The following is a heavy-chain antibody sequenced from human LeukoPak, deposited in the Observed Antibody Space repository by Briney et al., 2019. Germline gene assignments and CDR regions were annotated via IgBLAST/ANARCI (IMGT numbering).Heavy chain of an antibody. CDR1: GFTFSSYG. CDR3: TRSRTAAGNDY. V-gene: IGHV3-23*01. CDR2: ISGSGGST. J-gene: IGHJ4*02. D-gene: IGHD6-13*01. Sequence: GGSLRLSCAASGFTFSSYGMSWVRQAPGKGLEWVSAISGSGGSTYYADSVKGRFTISRDNSKNTLYLQMNSLKTEDTAVYYCTRSRTAAGNDYWGQGTLVTVSS.